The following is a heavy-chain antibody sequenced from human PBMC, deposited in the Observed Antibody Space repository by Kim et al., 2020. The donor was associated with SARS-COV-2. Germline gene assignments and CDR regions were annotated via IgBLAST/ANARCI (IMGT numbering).Heavy chain of an antibody. CDR3: AKRGRGADYYDSSGYYYDY. D-gene: IGHD3-22*01. V-gene: IGHV3-23*01. Sequence: GRFNNPRDNSKNTLYLQMNSLRAEDTAVYYCAKRGRGADYYDSSGYYYDYWGQGTLVTVSS. J-gene: IGHJ4*02.